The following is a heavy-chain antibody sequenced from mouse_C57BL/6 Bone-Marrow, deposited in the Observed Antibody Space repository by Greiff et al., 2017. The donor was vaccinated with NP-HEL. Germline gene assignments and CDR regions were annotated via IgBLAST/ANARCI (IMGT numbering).Heavy chain of an antibody. CDR3: ARSGGYYPYYFDH. Sequence: LQESGPELVKPGASVKISCKASGYAFSSSWMNWVKQRPGKGLEWIGRIYPGDGATNYNGKFKGKATLTADKSSSTAYMQRSSLTSEDSAVYFCARSGGYYPYYFDHWGQGTTLTVSS. J-gene: IGHJ2*01. D-gene: IGHD2-3*01. V-gene: IGHV1-82*01. CDR2: IYPGDGAT. CDR1: GYAFSSSW.